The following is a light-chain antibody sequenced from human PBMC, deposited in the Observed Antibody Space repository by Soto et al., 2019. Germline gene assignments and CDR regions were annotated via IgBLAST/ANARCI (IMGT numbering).Light chain of an antibody. CDR2: WAS. CDR3: KQYYGTPLT. CDR1: QSVLYSSNNKNY. J-gene: IGKJ4*01. V-gene: IGKV4-1*01. Sequence: DIVMTQSPDSLAVSLGERATINCKSSQSVLYSSNNKNYLAWYQQKPGQPPNLLISWASTRESGVPDRFIGSGSGTDFTLTISSLQAEDVEVYYCKQYYGTPLTSGGGTKVDIK.